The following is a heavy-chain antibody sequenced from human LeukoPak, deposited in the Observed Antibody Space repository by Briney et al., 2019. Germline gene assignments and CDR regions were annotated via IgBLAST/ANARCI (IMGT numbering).Heavy chain of an antibody. V-gene: IGHV3-15*01. CDR2: IKSKTDGGTT. Sequence: GGSLRLSCAASGFTFSNAWVSWVRQAPGKGLEWVGRIKSKTDGGTTDYAAPVKGRFTISRDDSKNTLYLQMNSLKTEDTAVYYCTTGNFAVRGVITYYFDYWGQGTLVTVSS. CDR3: TTGNFAVRGVITYYFDY. J-gene: IGHJ4*02. D-gene: IGHD3-10*01. CDR1: GFTFSNAW.